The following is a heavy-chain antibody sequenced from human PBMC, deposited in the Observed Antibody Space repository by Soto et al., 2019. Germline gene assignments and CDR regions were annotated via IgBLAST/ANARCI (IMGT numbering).Heavy chain of an antibody. J-gene: IGHJ5*02. V-gene: IGHV3-23*01. Sequence: GGSLRLSCGASGFTISTYAITWVRQAPGKGLECVSGVTGSGGQIHYADSVKGRFTISKDNSKNTLYLQMSSLREEDTALYYCAKDAVYKDGLWLMDSWGQGTLVTVSS. D-gene: IGHD2-21*01. CDR3: AKDAVYKDGLWLMDS. CDR2: VTGSGGQI. CDR1: GFTISTYA.